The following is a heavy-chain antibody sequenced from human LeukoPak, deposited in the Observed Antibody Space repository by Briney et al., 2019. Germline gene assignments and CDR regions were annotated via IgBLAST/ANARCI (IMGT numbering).Heavy chain of an antibody. Sequence: SETLSLTCTVSGGSISSGSYYWSWIRQPAGKGLEWIGRIYTSGSTNYNPSLKSRVTISVDTSKNQFSLKLSSVTAADTAVYYCARVRAAALYYMDVWGKGTTVTISS. CDR3: ARVRAAALYYMDV. J-gene: IGHJ6*03. D-gene: IGHD6-13*01. V-gene: IGHV4-61*02. CDR1: GGSISSGSYY. CDR2: IYTSGST.